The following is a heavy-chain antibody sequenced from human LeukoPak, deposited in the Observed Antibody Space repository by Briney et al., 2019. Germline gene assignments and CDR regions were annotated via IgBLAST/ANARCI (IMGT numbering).Heavy chain of an antibody. CDR2: IYYSGST. CDR1: GGSISSYY. J-gene: IGHJ6*03. Sequence: PSETLSLTCTVSGGSISSYYWSWIRQPPGKGLEWIGYIYYSGSTNYNPSLKSRVTISVDTSKNQFSLKLSSVTAADTAVYFCVGELANKDLQENYFYYYMDVWGKGTTVIVSS. CDR3: VGELANKDLQENYFYYYMDV. D-gene: IGHD3-10*01. V-gene: IGHV4-59*01.